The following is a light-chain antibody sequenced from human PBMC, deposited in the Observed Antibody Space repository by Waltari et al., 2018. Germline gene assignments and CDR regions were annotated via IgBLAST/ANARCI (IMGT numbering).Light chain of an antibody. Sequence: QSITISCTGPSSDIGHYNLVSWYQQHPGKAPKLMIYENTKRPSGTSDRISGSKSGNTASLTISGLQADDEADYFCCSYAGRATWVFGGGTKLTVL. CDR2: ENT. J-gene: IGLJ3*02. V-gene: IGLV2-23*01. CDR1: SSDIGHYNL. CDR3: CSYAGRATWV.